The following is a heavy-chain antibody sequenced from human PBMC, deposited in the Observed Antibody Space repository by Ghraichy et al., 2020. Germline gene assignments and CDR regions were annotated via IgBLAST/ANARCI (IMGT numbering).Heavy chain of an antibody. CDR1: GGSISSYY. J-gene: IGHJ6*03. V-gene: IGHV4-59*01. CDR2: IYYSGST. D-gene: IGHD5-12*01. Sequence: SETLSLTCTVSGGSISSYYWSWIRQPPGKGLEWIGYIYYSGSTNYNPSLKSRVTISVDTSKNQFSLKLSSVTAADTAVYYCARGVVATTGYYYYYMDVWGKGTTVTVSS. CDR3: ARGVVATTGYYYYYMDV.